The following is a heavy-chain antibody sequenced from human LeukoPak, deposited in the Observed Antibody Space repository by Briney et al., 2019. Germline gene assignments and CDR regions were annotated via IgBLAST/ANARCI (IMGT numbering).Heavy chain of an antibody. D-gene: IGHD4-17*01. J-gene: IGHJ6*02. CDR2: IIPIFGTA. CDR1: GGTFISYA. CDR3: ARPSEGFRYDYGAQGGMDV. V-gene: IGHV1-69*13. Sequence: ASVKVSCKASGGTFISYAISWVRQAPGQGLEWMGGIIPIFGTANYAQKFQGRVTITADESTSTAYMELSSLRSEDTAVYYCARPSEGFRYDYGAQGGMDVWGQGTTVTVSS.